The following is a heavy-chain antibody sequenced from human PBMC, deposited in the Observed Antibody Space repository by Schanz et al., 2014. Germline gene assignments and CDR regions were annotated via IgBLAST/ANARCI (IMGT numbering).Heavy chain of an antibody. CDR1: GFTFSSYW. D-gene: IGHD2-2*01. CDR2: IKQDGSER. CDR3: ERFQSPHQPFDY. V-gene: IGHV3-7*01. J-gene: IGHJ4*02. Sequence: EVQLVESGGGLVQPGGSLRLSCAASGFTFSSYWMSWVRQAPGKGLEWMANIKQDGSERYYVDSVKGRFTIPRDNAKTSLYLQMNSLRAEDTAVYYCERFQSPHQPFDYWGQGTLVTVSS.